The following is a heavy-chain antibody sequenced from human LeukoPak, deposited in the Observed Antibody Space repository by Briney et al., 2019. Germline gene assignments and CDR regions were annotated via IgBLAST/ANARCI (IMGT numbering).Heavy chain of an antibody. D-gene: IGHD4-17*01. V-gene: IGHV3-9*01. CDR2: VSWNSGSI. Sequence: GGSLRLSCAASGFTFDDYAMHWVRQAPGKGLEWVSGVSWNSGSIGYADSVKGRFTISRDNSKNTLYLQMNSLRAEDTAVYYCAKERVYGDYNSFDYWGQGTLVTVSS. CDR3: AKERVYGDYNSFDY. CDR1: GFTFDDYA. J-gene: IGHJ4*02.